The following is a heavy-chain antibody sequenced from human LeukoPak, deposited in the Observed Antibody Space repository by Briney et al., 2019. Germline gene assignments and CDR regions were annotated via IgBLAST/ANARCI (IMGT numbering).Heavy chain of an antibody. D-gene: IGHD3-10*01. V-gene: IGHV1-2*02. CDR2: INPNSGGT. CDR1: GYTFTGYY. J-gene: IGHJ6*02. CDR3: ALGSSGSYYRPPSYYYGMDV. Sequence: ASVKVSCEASGYTFTGYYMHWVRQAPGQGLEWMGWINPNSGGTNYAQKFQGRVTMTRDTSISTAYMELSRLRSDDTAVYYCALGSSGSYYRPPSYYYGMDVWGQGTTVTVSS.